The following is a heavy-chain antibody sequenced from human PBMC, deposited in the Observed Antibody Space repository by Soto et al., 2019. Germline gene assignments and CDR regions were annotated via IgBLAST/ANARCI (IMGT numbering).Heavy chain of an antibody. CDR1: GGSINSGGYS. CDR2: IYHTGNT. Sequence: QLQLQESGSGLVKPSQTLSLTCTVSGGSINSGGYSWIWIRQPPGKGLEWIGYIYHTGNTFYNPSLQSRVTISVDQSKNQFSLSLSSVTAADTVMYYCARVERTLSTPFAYGMDVWGQGTTVTVSS. J-gene: IGHJ6*02. V-gene: IGHV4-30-2*01. D-gene: IGHD2-2*01. CDR3: ARVERTLSTPFAYGMDV.